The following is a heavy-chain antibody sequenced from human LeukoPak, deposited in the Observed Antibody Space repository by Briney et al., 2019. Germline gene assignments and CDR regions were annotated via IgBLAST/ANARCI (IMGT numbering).Heavy chain of an antibody. CDR2: IYTSGST. Sequence: SETLSLTCTVSGGSISSYYGSWIRQPAGKGLEWIGRIYTSGSTNYNPSLKSRVTMSVDTSKNQFSLKLSSVTAADTAVYYCARDYLGYCSSTSCPLFDYWGQGTLVTVSS. CDR1: GGSISSYY. J-gene: IGHJ4*02. D-gene: IGHD2-2*01. CDR3: ARDYLGYCSSTSCPLFDY. V-gene: IGHV4-4*07.